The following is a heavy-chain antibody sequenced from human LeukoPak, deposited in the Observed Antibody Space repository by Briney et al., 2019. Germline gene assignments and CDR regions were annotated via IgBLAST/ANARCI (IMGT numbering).Heavy chain of an antibody. J-gene: IGHJ4*02. D-gene: IGHD6-19*01. CDR2: IHTSGST. Sequence: SETLSLTCTVSGGSFSSSTYYWGWIRQPAGKGLEWIGHIHTSGSTNYNPSLKSRVTISVDTSKNQFSLKLTSVTAADTAVYYCARGGKWLYYFDYWGQGTLVTVSS. CDR3: ARGGKWLYYFDY. CDR1: GGSFSSSTYY. V-gene: IGHV4-61*09.